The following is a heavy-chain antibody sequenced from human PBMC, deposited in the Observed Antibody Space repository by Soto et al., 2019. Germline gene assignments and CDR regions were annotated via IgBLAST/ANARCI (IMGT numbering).Heavy chain of an antibody. CDR1: GDSLSSNSAG. CDR2: TYYKAKWNN. D-gene: IGHD3-10*01. Sequence: SQTLSLTCVISGDSLSSNSAGWNWIRQSPSRGLEWLGRTYYKAKWNNDYALSVKSRITINPDTSKNQFSLHLYSVTPEDTAVYYCTGITWFRGMDVWGQGTPVTVSS. CDR3: TGITWFRGMDV. V-gene: IGHV6-1*01. J-gene: IGHJ6*02.